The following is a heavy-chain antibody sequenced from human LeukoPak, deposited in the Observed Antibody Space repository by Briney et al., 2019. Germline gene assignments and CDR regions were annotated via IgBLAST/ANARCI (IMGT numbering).Heavy chain of an antibody. D-gene: IGHD1-14*01. J-gene: IGHJ4*02. V-gene: IGHV4-30-2*01. CDR3: ARDRTSLLYFDS. CDR1: GGSISSGGYY. CDR2: IYHSGST. Sequence: SETLSLTCTVSGGSISSGGYYWSWIRQPPGKGLEWIGYIYHSGSTYYNPSLKSRVTISVDRSKNQFSLKLSSVTAADTAVYYCARDRTSLLYFDSWGQGTLVTVSS.